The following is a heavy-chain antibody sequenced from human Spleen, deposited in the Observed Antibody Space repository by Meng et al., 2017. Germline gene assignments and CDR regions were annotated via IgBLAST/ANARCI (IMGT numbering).Heavy chain of an antibody. CDR2: VSHYGDSD. CDR3: ARVDTERYPDY. D-gene: IGHD5-18*01. J-gene: IGHJ4*02. CDR1: GFIFRNYA. V-gene: IGHV3-30-3*01. Sequence: QVQLVESGGGVVQPGRSLRLSCAASGFIFRNYAMHWVRQAPGKGLEWVATVSHYGDSDCTADSVRGRFFISRDNAKNSLYLQMNSLGAEDTAVYYRARVDTERYPDYWGPGTLVTVSS.